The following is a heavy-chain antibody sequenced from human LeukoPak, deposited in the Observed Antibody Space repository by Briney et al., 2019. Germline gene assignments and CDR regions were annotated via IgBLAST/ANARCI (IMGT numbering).Heavy chain of an antibody. CDR2: INPNSGGT. V-gene: IGHV1-2*04. Sequence: APVKVSCKASGYTFTGYYMHWVRQAPGQGLEWMGWINPNSGGTNYTQKFQGWVTMTRGTSISTAYMELSRLRSDDTAVYYCARLYSYGYGRNWFDPWGQGTLVTVSS. D-gene: IGHD5-18*01. CDR1: GYTFTGYY. CDR3: ARLYSYGYGRNWFDP. J-gene: IGHJ5*02.